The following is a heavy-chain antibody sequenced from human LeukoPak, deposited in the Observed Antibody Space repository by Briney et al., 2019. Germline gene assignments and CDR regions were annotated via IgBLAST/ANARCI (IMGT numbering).Heavy chain of an antibody. J-gene: IGHJ4*02. CDR2: IWYDGSNK. D-gene: IGHD2-15*01. Sequence: PGGSLRPSCGTSGFIFSTYGMHWVRQAPGKGLEWVAVIWYDGSNKYYADSVKGRFTISRDNSKNTLYLQMNSLRTEDTAVYYCARAVGPFDYWGQGALVTVSS. CDR1: GFIFSTYG. V-gene: IGHV3-33*01. CDR3: ARAVGPFDY.